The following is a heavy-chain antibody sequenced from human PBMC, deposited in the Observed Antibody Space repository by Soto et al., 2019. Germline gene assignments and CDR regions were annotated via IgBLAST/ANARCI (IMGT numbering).Heavy chain of an antibody. D-gene: IGHD3-10*01. J-gene: IGHJ4*02. CDR1: GFTFSSYW. V-gene: IGHV3-7*01. CDR3: ARYGSGSPGGIDY. Sequence: GGSLRLSCAASGFTFSSYWMSWVRQAPGKGLEWVANIKQDGSEKYYVDSVKGRFTISRDNAKNSLYLQMNSLRAEDTAVYYCARYGSGSPGGIDYWGQGTLVNVSS. CDR2: IKQDGSEK.